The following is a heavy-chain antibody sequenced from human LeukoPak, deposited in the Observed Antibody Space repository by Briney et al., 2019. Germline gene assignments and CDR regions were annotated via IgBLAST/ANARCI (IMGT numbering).Heavy chain of an antibody. CDR3: AREGCTNGVCSSRAFDI. V-gene: IGHV3-53*01. CDR2: IYSGGST. CDR1: GFTVSSNY. D-gene: IGHD2-8*01. J-gene: IGHJ3*02. Sequence: GGSLRLSCAASGFTVSSNYMSWVRQAPGKGLEWVSVIYSGGSTYYADSVKGRFTISRDNSKNTLYLQMSSLRAEDTAVYYCAREGCTNGVCSSRAFDIWGQGTMVTVSS.